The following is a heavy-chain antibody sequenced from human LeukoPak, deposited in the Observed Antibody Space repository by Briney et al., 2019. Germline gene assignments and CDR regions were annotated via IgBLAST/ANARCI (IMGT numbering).Heavy chain of an antibody. CDR2: IRTNGAGT. D-gene: IGHD4-17*01. Sequence: PGGSLRLSCAASGFTFSSYGMHWVRRAPGQGLEWVSTIRTNGAGTHYADSVRGRFTISRDDSKNTLYLQMDSLRAEDTAVYYCARDDYGDSGPLFDYWGQGTLVTVSS. V-gene: IGHV3-23*01. CDR3: ARDDYGDSGPLFDY. CDR1: GFTFSSYG. J-gene: IGHJ4*02.